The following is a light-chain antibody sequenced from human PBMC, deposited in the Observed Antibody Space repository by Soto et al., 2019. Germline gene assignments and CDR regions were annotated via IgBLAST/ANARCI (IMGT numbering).Light chain of an antibody. V-gene: IGKV3-15*01. CDR3: QQYNQWLTWT. CDR2: SAS. Sequence: EIVMTQSPATLSVSPGQRATLSCRASQSISSKLAWYQQKPGQAPRLLIYSASTRATGVPARFSGRGSGTEFTLTISSLQSEDFAVYYCQQYNQWLTWTFGQGTTVEIK. J-gene: IGKJ1*01. CDR1: QSISSK.